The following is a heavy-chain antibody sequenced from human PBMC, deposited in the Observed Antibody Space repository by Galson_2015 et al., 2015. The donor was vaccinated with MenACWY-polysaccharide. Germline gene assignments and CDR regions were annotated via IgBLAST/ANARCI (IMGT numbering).Heavy chain of an antibody. CDR3: ARVQGGYSNDWHHPYYFDY. D-gene: IGHD6-13*01. Sequence: SLRLSCAASGFTFSNYAMSWVRQAPGKGLVWVSRISSDGSSTSYAGSVKGRFTISRDNAKNTLHLQMSSLRAEDTAVYYCARVQGGYSNDWHHPYYFDYWGKGTTVTVSS. CDR1: GFTFSNYA. V-gene: IGHV3-74*01. J-gene: IGHJ4*03. CDR2: ISSDGSST.